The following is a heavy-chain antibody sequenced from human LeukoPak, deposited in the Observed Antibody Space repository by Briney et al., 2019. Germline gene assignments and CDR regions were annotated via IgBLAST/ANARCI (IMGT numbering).Heavy chain of an antibody. D-gene: IGHD6-19*01. V-gene: IGHV3-23*01. CDR2: ISGSGGST. Sequence: GGSLRLSCAASGFTFSSYAINWVRQAPGKGLEWVSTISGSGGSTYYADSVKGRFTISRDNSKNTVYLQVNSLRAEDTAVYYCAKWRGSGWFDYWGQGTLVTVPS. J-gene: IGHJ4*02. CDR1: GFTFSSYA. CDR3: AKWRGSGWFDY.